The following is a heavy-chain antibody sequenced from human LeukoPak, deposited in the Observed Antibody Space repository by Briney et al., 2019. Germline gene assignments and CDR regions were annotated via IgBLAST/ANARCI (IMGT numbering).Heavy chain of an antibody. CDR2: INHSVST. D-gene: IGHD2-2*01. J-gene: IGHJ5*02. V-gene: IGHV4-34*01. CDR1: GGSLSGYY. Sequence: PSETLSLTCAVYGGSLSGYYWSWIRQPPGKGLEWIGEINHSVSTNYNPSLKSRVTISVDTSKNQFSLKLSSVTAADTAVYYCARARVYCSSTSCYAGNWFDPWGQGTLVTVSS. CDR3: ARARVYCSSTSCYAGNWFDP.